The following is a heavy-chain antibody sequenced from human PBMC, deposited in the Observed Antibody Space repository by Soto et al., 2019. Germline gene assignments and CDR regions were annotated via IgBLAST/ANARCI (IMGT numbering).Heavy chain of an antibody. V-gene: IGHV4-39*01. D-gene: IGHD3-3*01. Sequence: PYVTLCLRCPLSGRSPRSSSSYLGWVRPPPGKGLEWIGSRSYTTTSAYAPSPRSRAVISVDTAKNQFSLRLSSVTAADTAVYYCTRHGRPDITIFGVAAYNCVTWGQGNLVTVFS. CDR3: TRHGRPDITIFGVAAYNCVT. CDR2: RSYTTTS. CDR1: GRSPRSSSSY. J-gene: IGHJ4*02.